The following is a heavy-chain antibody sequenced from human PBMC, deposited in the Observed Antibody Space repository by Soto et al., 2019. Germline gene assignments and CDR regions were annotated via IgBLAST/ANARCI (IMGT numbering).Heavy chain of an antibody. D-gene: IGHD6-19*01. CDR3: ARAPPRGLVRDWFDP. J-gene: IGHJ5*02. Sequence: QVQLQQWGAGLLKPSETLSLTCAVYGGSFSGYYWSWIRQPPGKGLEWIGEINHSGSINYNSSLKNRITISVDTSKNQFSLKLSSLTAADTAVYYCARAPPRGLVRDWFDPWGQGTLVTVSS. CDR1: GGSFSGYY. V-gene: IGHV4-34*01. CDR2: INHSGSI.